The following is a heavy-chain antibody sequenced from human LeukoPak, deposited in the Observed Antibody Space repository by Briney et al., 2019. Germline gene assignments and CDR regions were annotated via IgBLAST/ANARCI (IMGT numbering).Heavy chain of an antibody. CDR3: ARDFSHYCGGDCSLGDY. Sequence: PGGSLRLSCAASGFTFSSYWMHWVRQAPGKGLVWVSRINSDGSSTSYADSVKGRFTISRDNAKNSLYLQMNSLRAEDTSVYYCARDFSHYCGGDCSLGDYWGQGTLVTVSS. CDR2: INSDGSST. V-gene: IGHV3-74*01. CDR1: GFTFSSYW. D-gene: IGHD2-21*02. J-gene: IGHJ4*02.